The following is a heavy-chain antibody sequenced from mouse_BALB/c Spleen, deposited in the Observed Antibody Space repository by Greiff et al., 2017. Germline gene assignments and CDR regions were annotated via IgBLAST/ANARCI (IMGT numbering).Heavy chain of an antibody. Sequence: EVQVVESGGGLVKPGGSLKLSCAASGFTFSDYYMYWVRQTPEKRLEWVATISDGGSYTYYPDSVKGRFTISRDNAKNNLYLQMSSLKSEDTAMYYCARGGDGYAMDYWGQGTSVTVSS. CDR1: GFTFSDYY. J-gene: IGHJ4*01. CDR3: ARGGDGYAMDY. V-gene: IGHV5-4*02. D-gene: IGHD3-3*01. CDR2: ISDGGSYT.